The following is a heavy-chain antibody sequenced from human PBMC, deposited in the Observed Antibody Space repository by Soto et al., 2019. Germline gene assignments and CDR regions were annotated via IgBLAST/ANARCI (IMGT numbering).Heavy chain of an antibody. CDR3: ARESSSTVTTGGGGSAKDY. CDR1: GLTFSNYA. Sequence: QVPLVESEGGVVQPGRSLRLSCAASGLTFSNYAMHWVRQAPGKGLEWVAFISYDGTNRCYPDSVKGRFTISRDNSKNTVYLQMNSLKTEDTAVYYCARESSSTVTTGGGGSAKDYWGQGTLVTVSS. CDR2: ISYDGTNR. V-gene: IGHV3-30-3*01. D-gene: IGHD4-17*01. J-gene: IGHJ4*02.